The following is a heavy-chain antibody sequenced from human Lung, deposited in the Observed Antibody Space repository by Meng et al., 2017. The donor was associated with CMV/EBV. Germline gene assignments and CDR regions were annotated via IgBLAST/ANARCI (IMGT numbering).Heavy chain of an antibody. CDR2: VNSYTGDT. V-gene: IGHV1-18*04. D-gene: IGHD3-10*01. CDR1: GYSFNSYI. Sequence: ASVKVSXKAYGYSFNSYIISWVRQAPGQGLEWMGWVNSYTGDTDYAQQFQERITMTTDTSTTTVYMELRSLRTDDTAAYYCARISMIRGIIITGWFDPWGQGNXVNVYS. CDR3: ARISMIRGIIITGWFDP. J-gene: IGHJ5*02.